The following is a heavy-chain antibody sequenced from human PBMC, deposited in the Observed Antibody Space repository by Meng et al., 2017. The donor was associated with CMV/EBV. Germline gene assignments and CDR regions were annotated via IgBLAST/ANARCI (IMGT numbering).Heavy chain of an antibody. Sequence: GESLKISCAASGFTFSSYWMSWVRQAPGKGLEWVSVIYSGGSTYYADSVKGRFTISRDNSKNTLYLQMNSLRAEDTAVYYCARDSYCGGDCYSDYWGQGTLVTVSS. CDR3: ARDSYCGGDCYSDY. CDR2: IYSGGST. D-gene: IGHD2-21*01. CDR1: GFTFSSYW. V-gene: IGHV3-66*02. J-gene: IGHJ4*02.